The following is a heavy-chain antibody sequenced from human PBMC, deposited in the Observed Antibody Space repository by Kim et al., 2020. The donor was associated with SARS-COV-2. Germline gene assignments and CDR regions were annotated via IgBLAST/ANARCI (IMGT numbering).Heavy chain of an antibody. CDR1: GFTFSSYW. D-gene: IGHD6-13*01. CDR3: ASVSTWYDGRKCKD. V-gene: IGHV3-74*01. Sequence: GGSLRLSCVASGFTFSSYWLHWVRQAPGKGLVWVSRVNSAGSSNSYADSVKRCFTICRNNAKNTLHLKINRSSAEATAVFYCASVSTWYDGRKCKDWGEG. CDR2: VNSAGSSN. J-gene: IGHJ1*01.